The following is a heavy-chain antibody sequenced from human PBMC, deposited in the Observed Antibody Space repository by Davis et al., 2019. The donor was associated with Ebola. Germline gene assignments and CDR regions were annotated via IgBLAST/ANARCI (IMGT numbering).Heavy chain of an antibody. CDR3: AKSGLSFGVVKYHYGMDV. J-gene: IGHJ6*04. D-gene: IGHD3-3*01. Sequence: GGSLRLSCAASGFTFSDFAMHWVRQAPGKGLEWVAVISYDGSNKYYADSVKGRFTISRDNSKNTLYLQMNSLRAEDTAVYYCAKSGLSFGVVKYHYGMDVWGKGTTVTVSS. CDR2: ISYDGSNK. CDR1: GFTFSDFA. V-gene: IGHV3-30*18.